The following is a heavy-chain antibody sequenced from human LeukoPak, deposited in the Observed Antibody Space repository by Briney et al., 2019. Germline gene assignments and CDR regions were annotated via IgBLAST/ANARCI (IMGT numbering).Heavy chain of an antibody. D-gene: IGHD3/OR15-3a*01. CDR1: GFTFSSYA. Sequence: GRSLRLSCAASGFTFSSYAMHWVRQAPGKGLEWVAVISYDGSNKYYADSEKGRFTISRDNSKNTLYLQMNSLRAEDTAVYYCARDAGLDGPYYFDYWGQGTLVTVSS. V-gene: IGHV3-30-3*01. J-gene: IGHJ4*02. CDR3: ARDAGLDGPYYFDY. CDR2: ISYDGSNK.